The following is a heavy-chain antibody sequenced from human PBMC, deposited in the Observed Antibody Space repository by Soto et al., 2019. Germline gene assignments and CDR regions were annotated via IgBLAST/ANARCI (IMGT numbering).Heavy chain of an antibody. CDR3: ARGRVRGVIIIHNWFDP. CDR2: IYYSGST. D-gene: IGHD3-10*01. V-gene: IGHV4-31*03. J-gene: IGHJ5*02. CDR1: GGSISSGGYY. Sequence: QVQLQESGPGLVKPSQTLSLTCTVSGGSISSGGYYWSWIRQHPGKGLEWIGYIYYSGSTYYNPSLKSRVTISVDTSKNQFSLKLSSVTAADTAVYYCARGRVRGVIIIHNWFDPWGQGTLVTVSS.